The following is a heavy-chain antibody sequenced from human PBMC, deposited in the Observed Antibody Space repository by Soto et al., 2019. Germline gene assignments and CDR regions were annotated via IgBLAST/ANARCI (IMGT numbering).Heavy chain of an antibody. J-gene: IGHJ3*02. Sequence: EVQLVESGGGLVQPGGSLRLSCAASGFTFGRHWMHWIRQTRGEGLVSISRVNPEATITDYADSGRGRFTTSRDNAKSTLDLEMHSLPAEDTGVYYCARPKGAAYSAFDIWGQGTKVTVSS. CDR2: VNPEATIT. V-gene: IGHV3-74*01. CDR3: ARPKGAAYSAFDI. CDR1: GFTFGRHW. D-gene: IGHD2-21*01.